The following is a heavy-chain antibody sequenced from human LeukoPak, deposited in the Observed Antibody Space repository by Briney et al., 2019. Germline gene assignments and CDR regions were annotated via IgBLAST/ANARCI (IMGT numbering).Heavy chain of an antibody. D-gene: IGHD1-26*01. Sequence: SETLSLTCTVSGDSITSRSYYWGWIRQPPGKGLERIGNIYYSGDTYYNPSLKSRVTISVDTSKNQFSLKLNSVTAADTAVYYCASYQVGTTSGFDYWGQGTLVTVSS. CDR3: ASYQVGTTSGFDY. CDR2: IYYSGDT. CDR1: GDSITSRSYY. J-gene: IGHJ4*02. V-gene: IGHV4-39*01.